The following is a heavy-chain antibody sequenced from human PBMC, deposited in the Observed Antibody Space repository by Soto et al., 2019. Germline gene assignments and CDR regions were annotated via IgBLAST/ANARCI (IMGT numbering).Heavy chain of an antibody. J-gene: IGHJ3*02. CDR1: GFTFRSYA. Sequence: PGGSLRLSCAASGFTFRSYAMHWGRQAPGKGLEWVAVISYDGSNKYYADSVKGRFTISRDNSKNTLYLQMNSLRAEDTAVYYCARGYYDSSGYHDAFDIWGQGTMVTVS. CDR3: ARGYYDSSGYHDAFDI. CDR2: ISYDGSNK. D-gene: IGHD3-22*01. V-gene: IGHV3-30-3*01.